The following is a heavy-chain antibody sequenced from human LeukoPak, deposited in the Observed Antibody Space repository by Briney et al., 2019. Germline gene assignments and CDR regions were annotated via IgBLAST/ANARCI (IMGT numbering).Heavy chain of an antibody. CDR2: INENGRT. J-gene: IGHJ4*02. D-gene: IGHD6-13*01. V-gene: IGHV4-34*01. Sequence: SETLSLTCGVYGGSFSGYFWSWIRQPPGKGLDWIAEINENGRTNYNPSLKSRVTISVDTSKNYLSLEVTSVTAADTAVYYCASYIAGAGGRGYWGQGTLVTVSS. CDR3: ASYIAGAGGRGY. CDR1: GGSFSGYF.